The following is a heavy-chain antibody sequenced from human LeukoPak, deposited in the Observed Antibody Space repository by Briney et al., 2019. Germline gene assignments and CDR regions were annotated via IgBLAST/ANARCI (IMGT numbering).Heavy chain of an antibody. D-gene: IGHD5-12*01. Sequence: GGSLRLSCAASGFIFSSYEMNWVRQAPGKGLEWVSYISSGGRTKYYADSVKGRFTISRDNAKNSLYLQMNSLRVEDTAVYYCARDSEWLPDYWGQGTLVTVSS. V-gene: IGHV3-48*03. CDR2: ISSGGRTK. CDR1: GFIFSSYE. CDR3: ARDSEWLPDY. J-gene: IGHJ4*02.